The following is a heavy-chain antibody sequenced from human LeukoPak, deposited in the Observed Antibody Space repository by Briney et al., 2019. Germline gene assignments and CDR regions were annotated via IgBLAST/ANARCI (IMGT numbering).Heavy chain of an antibody. CDR2: ISYDGSNK. CDR1: GFTFSSYA. Sequence: GGSLRLSCAAPGFTFSSYAIQWVRQAPGKGLEWVAVISYDGSNKYYADSVKGRFTISRDNSKNTLYLQMNSLRAEDTAVFYCARGRTGAYDAFDIWGQGTMVIVSS. V-gene: IGHV3-30-3*01. D-gene: IGHD1-1*01. CDR3: ARGRTGAYDAFDI. J-gene: IGHJ3*02.